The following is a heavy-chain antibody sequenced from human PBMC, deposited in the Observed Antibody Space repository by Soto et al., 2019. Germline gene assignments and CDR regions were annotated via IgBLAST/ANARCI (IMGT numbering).Heavy chain of an antibody. V-gene: IGHV3-23*01. Sequence: GGSLRLSCAASGFTFSSYAMSWVRQAPGKGLEWVSAISGSGGSTYYADSVKGRFTISRDNSKNTLYLQMNSLRAEDTAVYYCAKYGIFGVVIIQTEYFFAYWGQGTLVTGSS. CDR3: AKYGIFGVVIIQTEYFFAY. CDR2: ISGSGGST. CDR1: GFTFSSYA. D-gene: IGHD3-3*01. J-gene: IGHJ4*02.